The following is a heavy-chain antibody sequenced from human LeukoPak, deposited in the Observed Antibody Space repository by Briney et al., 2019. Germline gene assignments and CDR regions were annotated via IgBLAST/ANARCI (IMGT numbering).Heavy chain of an antibody. V-gene: IGHV3-72*01. CDR2: SRNKANSYST. Sequence: SGGSLRLSCAASGFTFSGYEMNWVRQAPGKGLEWVGRSRNKANSYSTEYAASVKGRFTISRDNSQTSLYLQMNSLKTEDTAVYYCARVSLLVAGVYYYYIDVWGKGTTVTVSS. J-gene: IGHJ6*03. CDR3: ARVSLLVAGVYYYYIDV. CDR1: GFTFSGYE. D-gene: IGHD6-19*01.